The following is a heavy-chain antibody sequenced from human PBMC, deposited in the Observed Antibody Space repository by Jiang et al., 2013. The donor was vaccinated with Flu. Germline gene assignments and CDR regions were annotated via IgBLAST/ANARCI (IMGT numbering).Heavy chain of an antibody. CDR3: ARFGGSTFTRAYFDY. CDR2: IYPDDSQT. D-gene: IGHD6-13*01. CDR1: GYNFYAYW. J-gene: IGHJ4*02. Sequence: GAEVKKPGESLRISCKGSGYNFYAYWIGWVRQIPGKGLEWMGIIYPDDSQTKYSPSFQGQVTISADKSISTAYLQWSSLKASDTAIYYCARFGGSTFTRAYFDYWGQGTLVTVSS. V-gene: IGHV5-51*03.